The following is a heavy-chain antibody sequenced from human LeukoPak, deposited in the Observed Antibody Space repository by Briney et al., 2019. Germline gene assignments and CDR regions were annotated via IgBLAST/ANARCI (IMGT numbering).Heavy chain of an antibody. CDR3: ARVGYCSSTSCYDYYYYGMDV. CDR2: INGGNGNI. V-gene: IGHV1-3*01. D-gene: IGHD2-2*01. CDR1: GYTFTSYA. J-gene: IGHJ6*02. Sequence: ASVKVSCKASGYTFTSYAMHWVRQAPGQRLEWMGWINGGNGNIKYSQKFQGRVTITRDTSASTAYMELRSLRSDDTAVYYCARVGYCSSTSCYDYYYYGMDVWGQGTTVTVSS.